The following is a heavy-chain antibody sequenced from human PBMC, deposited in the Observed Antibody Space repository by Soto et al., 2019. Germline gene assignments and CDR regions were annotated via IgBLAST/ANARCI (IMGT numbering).Heavy chain of an antibody. CDR1: GFSFSSYG. J-gene: IGHJ3*02. Sequence: GGSLRLSCAASGFSFSSYGMHCVRQAPGRGLAWVTVISNDGNRKYYGESVKGRFSVPRDNDKDTLYLQMNGLRPEDTGVYYCAKDRRQLSALDMWGQGTTVTVSS. CDR2: ISNDGNRK. D-gene: IGHD6-6*01. CDR3: AKDRRQLSALDM. V-gene: IGHV3-30*18.